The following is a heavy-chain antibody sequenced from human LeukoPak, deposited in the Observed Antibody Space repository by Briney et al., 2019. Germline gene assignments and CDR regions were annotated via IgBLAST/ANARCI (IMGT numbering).Heavy chain of an antibody. CDR3: ARDTAGLDY. V-gene: IGHV3-7*01. CDR2: IKQDGTEK. J-gene: IGHJ4*02. D-gene: IGHD6-19*01. Sequence: GGSLRLSCAASGFTFSSYWMSWVRRAPGKGLEWVANIKQDGTEKYYVDSVKGRFTISRDNAKNSLYLQMDSLRAEDTAVYYCARDTAGLDYWGQGTLVTVSS. CDR1: GFTFSSYW.